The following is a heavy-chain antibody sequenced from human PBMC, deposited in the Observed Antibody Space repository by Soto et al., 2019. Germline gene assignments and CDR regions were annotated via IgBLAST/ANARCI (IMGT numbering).Heavy chain of an antibody. Sequence: QVQLQESGPGLVKPSQTLSLTCTVSGGSISSGGYYWSWIRQHPGKGLEWIGYIYYSGSTYYNPSLKSRVTISVDTSKNPFSLKLSSVTAADTAVYYCARGDMVRGVTQFDYWGQGTLVTVSS. CDR2: IYYSGST. D-gene: IGHD3-10*01. CDR1: GGSISSGGYY. J-gene: IGHJ4*02. V-gene: IGHV4-31*03. CDR3: ARGDMVRGVTQFDY.